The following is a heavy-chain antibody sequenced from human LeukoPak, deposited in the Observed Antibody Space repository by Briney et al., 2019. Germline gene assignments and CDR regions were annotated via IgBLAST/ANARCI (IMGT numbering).Heavy chain of an antibody. CDR2: INIDSITV. Sequence: PGGSLRLSCAASGFSINDHYMSWIRQSPGKGLEWVSYINIDSITVNYADSVKGRFTISRDNAKNSLYLQMNSLRAEDTAVYYCSTAKFDNWGQGTLVTVSS. CDR1: GFSINDHY. CDR3: STAKFDN. V-gene: IGHV3-11*04. J-gene: IGHJ4*02.